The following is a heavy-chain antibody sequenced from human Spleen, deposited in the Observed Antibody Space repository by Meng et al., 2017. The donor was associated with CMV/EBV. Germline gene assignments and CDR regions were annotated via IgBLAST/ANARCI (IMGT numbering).Heavy chain of an antibody. J-gene: IGHJ5*02. V-gene: IGHV1-2*04. CDR2: IKPNSGGT. CDR1: YTVTGYY. Sequence: YTVTGYYLHWVRQAPGQGLEWMGWIKPNSGGTNDAQKFQGWVTMTRDTSISTAYMELSRLRSDDTAVYYCARALSSSGWYNQRFDPWGQGTLVTVSS. D-gene: IGHD6-19*01. CDR3: ARALSSSGWYNQRFDP.